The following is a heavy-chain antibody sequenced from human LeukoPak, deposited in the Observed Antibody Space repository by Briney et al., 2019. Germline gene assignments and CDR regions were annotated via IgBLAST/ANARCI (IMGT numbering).Heavy chain of an antibody. Sequence: PGWSLRLSCAASGFTFSSYAMHWVRQAPGKGLEWAAVISYDGSNKYYADSVKGRFTISRDNSKNTLYLQMNSLRAEDTAVYYCARDPADPLYYYGSGSYYPAYWGQGTLVTVSS. CDR3: ARDPADPLYYYGSGSYYPAY. J-gene: IGHJ4*02. CDR1: GFTFSSYA. CDR2: ISYDGSNK. D-gene: IGHD3-10*01. V-gene: IGHV3-30-3*01.